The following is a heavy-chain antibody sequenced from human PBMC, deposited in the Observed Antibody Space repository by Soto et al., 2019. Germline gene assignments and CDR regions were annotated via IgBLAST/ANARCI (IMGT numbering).Heavy chain of an antibody. V-gene: IGHV3-30-3*01. D-gene: IGHD6-13*01. CDR1: GFTFSSYA. CDR3: ARDSQGSSSLDY. Sequence: SLRLSCAASGFTFSSYAMHWVRQAPGKGLEWVAVISYDGSKKYYADSVKGRFTIPRDNSKNTLYLQMNSLRAEDTAVYYCARDSQGSSSLDYWGQGTLVTVSS. J-gene: IGHJ4*02. CDR2: ISYDGSKK.